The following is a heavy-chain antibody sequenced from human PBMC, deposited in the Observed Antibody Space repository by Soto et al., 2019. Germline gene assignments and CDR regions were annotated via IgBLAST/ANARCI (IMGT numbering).Heavy chain of an antibody. CDR1: GFTFSSYA. CDR2: ISYDGSNK. D-gene: IGHD6-13*01. V-gene: IGHV3-30-3*01. Sequence: GGSLRLSCAASGFTFSSYAMHWVRQAPGKGLEWVAVISYDGSNKYYADSVKGRFTISRDNSKNTLYLQMNSLRAEDTAVYYCARGQTLAAAGYFDYWGQGTLVTVSS. J-gene: IGHJ4*02. CDR3: ARGQTLAAAGYFDY.